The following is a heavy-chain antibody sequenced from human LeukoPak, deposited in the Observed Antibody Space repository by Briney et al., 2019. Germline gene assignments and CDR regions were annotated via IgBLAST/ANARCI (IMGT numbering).Heavy chain of an antibody. CDR3: ARDLPGISPFGY. CDR2: IYHSGAT. CDR1: GDSISSSTFY. J-gene: IGHJ4*02. V-gene: IGHV4-39*07. Sequence: SETLSLTCTVSGDSISSSTFYWGWIRQPPGKGLEWIGTIYHSGATYYDPSLKSRVTISVDTSKNQFSLDLTSVTAGDTAVYYCARDLPGISPFGYWGEGTLVTVSS.